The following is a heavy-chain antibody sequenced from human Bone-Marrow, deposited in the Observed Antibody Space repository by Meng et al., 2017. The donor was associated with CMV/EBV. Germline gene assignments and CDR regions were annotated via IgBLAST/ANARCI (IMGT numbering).Heavy chain of an antibody. CDR3: ARLLPQGGSDGDNWFDP. CDR2: IYPGDSDT. D-gene: IGHD2-21*02. Sequence: KVSCKGSGYSFTSYWIGWVRQMPGKGLEWMGIIYPGDSDTRYSPSFQGQVTISADKSISTAYLQWSSLKASDTAMYYCARLLPQGGSDGDNWFDPWGQGTLVTVS. J-gene: IGHJ5*02. CDR1: GYSFTSYW. V-gene: IGHV5-51*01.